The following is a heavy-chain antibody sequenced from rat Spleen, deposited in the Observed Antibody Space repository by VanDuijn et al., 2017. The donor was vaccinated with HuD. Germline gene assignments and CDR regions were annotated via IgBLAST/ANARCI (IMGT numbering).Heavy chain of an antibody. J-gene: IGHJ2*01. CDR3: ATHNSGYFDY. CDR1: GFTFSDYG. V-gene: IGHV5S13*01. CDR2: ISTGGGDT. Sequence: EVQLVESGGGLVQPGRSLKLSCVASGFTFSDYGMNWIRQAPKKGLEWVATISTGGGDTYYRDSVRDRFTISRDNGKNTLYLQIDSLKSEDTATYYCATHNSGYFDYWGQGVMVTVSS. D-gene: IGHD4-3*01.